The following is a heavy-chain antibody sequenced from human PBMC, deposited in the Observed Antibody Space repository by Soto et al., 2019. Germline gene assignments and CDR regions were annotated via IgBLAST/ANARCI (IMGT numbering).Heavy chain of an antibody. CDR3: AKGSFMTTVVTSLGLDAFDI. D-gene: IGHD4-17*01. V-gene: IGHV3-23*01. J-gene: IGHJ3*02. CDR2: ISGSGGST. Sequence: GGSLRLSCAASGFTFSSYAMSWVRQAPGKGLEWVSAISGSGGSTYYADSVKGRFTISRDNSKNTLYLQMNSLRAEDTAVYYCAKGSFMTTVVTSLGLDAFDIWGQGTMVTVSS. CDR1: GFTFSSYA.